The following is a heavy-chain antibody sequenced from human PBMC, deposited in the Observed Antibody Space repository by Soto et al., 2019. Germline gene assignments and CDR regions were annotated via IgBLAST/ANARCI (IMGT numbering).Heavy chain of an antibody. CDR1: GDSVSSYF. CDR2: VFYTGGT. CDR3: ARGNQLVFSY. V-gene: IGHV4-59*02. J-gene: IGHJ4*02. Sequence: SGTLSLTCTVSGDSVSSYFWTWIRQPPGKEMEWIGYVFYTGGTNYNPSLRSRATISLHTSRNQFSLNLTSVTAADTAVYYCARGNQLVFSYWGQGILVTVSS.